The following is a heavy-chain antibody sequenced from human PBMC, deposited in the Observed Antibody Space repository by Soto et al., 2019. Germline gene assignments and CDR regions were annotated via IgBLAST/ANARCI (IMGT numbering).Heavy chain of an antibody. J-gene: IGHJ6*02. V-gene: IGHV3-11*01. CDR3: AREGSVPAAIFPGYYYYGMDV. CDR1: GFTFSDYY. Sequence: PGGSLRLSCAASGFTFSDYYMSWIRQAPGKGLEWFSYISSSGSTIYYADSVKGRFTISRDNAKNSLYLQMNSLRAEDTAVYYCAREGSVPAAIFPGYYYYGMDVWGQGTTVTVSS. CDR2: ISSSGSTI. D-gene: IGHD2-2*01.